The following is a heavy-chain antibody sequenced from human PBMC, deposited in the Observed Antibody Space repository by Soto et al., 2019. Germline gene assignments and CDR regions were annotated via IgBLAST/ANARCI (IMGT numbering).Heavy chain of an antibody. Sequence: EVQLVQSGAEVKKSGEFLKISCKASGYTFSDYWLGWVRLLPGKGLELMGIIYPGDSNIRYSPSFQGQVTISADKSTNTAYLQWSSLNASDTGIYYCARLYVVGSPWRFTPWGQVTRVTVS. V-gene: IGHV5-51*01. D-gene: IGHD2-15*01. J-gene: IGHJ5*02. CDR2: IYPGDSNI. CDR1: GYTFSDYW. CDR3: ARLYVVGSPWRFTP.